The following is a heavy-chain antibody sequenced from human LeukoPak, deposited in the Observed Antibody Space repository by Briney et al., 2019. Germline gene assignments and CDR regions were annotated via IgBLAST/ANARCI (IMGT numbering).Heavy chain of an antibody. Sequence: SQTLSLTCAVSGGSISSGGYYWSWIRQPPGKGLEWIGEINHSGSTNYNPSLKSRVTISVDTSKNQFSLKLSSVTAADTAVYYCARAVAGTLGWFDPWGQGTLVTVSS. CDR2: INHSGST. CDR1: GGSISSGGYY. J-gene: IGHJ5*02. CDR3: ARAVAGTLGWFDP. V-gene: IGHV4-30-2*01. D-gene: IGHD6-19*01.